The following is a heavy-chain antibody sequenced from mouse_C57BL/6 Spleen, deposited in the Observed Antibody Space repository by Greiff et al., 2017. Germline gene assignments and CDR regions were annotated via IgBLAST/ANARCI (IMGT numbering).Heavy chain of an antibody. D-gene: IGHD1-1*01. J-gene: IGHJ3*01. CDR1: GYTFTSYW. CDR2: IHPNSGST. CDR3: ARHGSSEVWCAD. Sequence: QVQLQQPGAELVKPGASVKLSCKASGYTFTSYWMHWVKQRPGQGLEWIGMIHPNSGSTNYNEKFKSKATLTVAKSSSTAYMQLSSLTSEDSAVYYCARHGSSEVWCADWGQGTLVTVSA. V-gene: IGHV1-64*01.